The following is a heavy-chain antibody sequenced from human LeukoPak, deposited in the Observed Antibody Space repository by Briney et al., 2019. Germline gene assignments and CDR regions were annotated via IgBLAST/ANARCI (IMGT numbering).Heavy chain of an antibody. CDR1: GGSISSSSFY. Sequence: SETLSLTCTVSGGSISSSSFYWGWIRQPPGKGLEWIGNMYYSGSTYYNPSLKSRVTISVDTSKNQFSLKLTSVTAADSAVYYCGCIATVEIYFDYWGQGTLSPSPQ. CDR3: GCIATVEIYFDY. D-gene: IGHD5-24*01. V-gene: IGHV4-39*01. J-gene: IGHJ4*02. CDR2: MYYSGST.